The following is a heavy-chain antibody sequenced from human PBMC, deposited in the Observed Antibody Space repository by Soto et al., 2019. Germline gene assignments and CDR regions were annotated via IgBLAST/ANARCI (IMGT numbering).Heavy chain of an antibody. V-gene: IGHV3-23*01. J-gene: IGHJ4*02. CDR2: ISGSGGST. Sequence: GGSLRLSCAASGFTFSSYAMSWVRQAPGKGLEWVSAISGSGGSTYYADSVKGRFTISRDNSKNTLYLEMNSLRAEDTAVYYCAKDYDFWSGYPGYWGQGTLVTVSS. CDR1: GFTFSSYA. CDR3: AKDYDFWSGYPGY. D-gene: IGHD3-3*01.